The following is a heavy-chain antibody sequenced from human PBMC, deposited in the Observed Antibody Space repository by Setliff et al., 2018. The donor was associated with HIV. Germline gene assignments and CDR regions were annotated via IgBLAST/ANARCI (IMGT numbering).Heavy chain of an antibody. CDR2: IYTSGST. Sequence: SETLSLTCTVSGGSISTYYWSWIRQPAGKGLEWIGRIYTSGSTNYNPSIKSRVTMSVDTSKNQFSLKLSSVTAADTAVYYCARGTYYYDSSGFRDAFDIWGQGTMVNVSS. CDR3: ARGTYYYDSSGFRDAFDI. V-gene: IGHV4-4*07. J-gene: IGHJ3*02. D-gene: IGHD3-22*01. CDR1: GGSISTYY.